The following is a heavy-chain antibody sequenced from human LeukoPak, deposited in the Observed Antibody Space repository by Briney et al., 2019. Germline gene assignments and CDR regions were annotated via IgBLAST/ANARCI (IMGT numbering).Heavy chain of an antibody. CDR3: AKGAFADLFGALYWYFDL. CDR1: GFTFSSYA. J-gene: IGHJ2*01. V-gene: IGHV3-23*01. Sequence: GGSLRLSCAASGFTFSSYAMSWVRQAPGKGLEWVSAISGSGGSTYYADSVKGRFTISRDNSKNTLYLQMNSLRAEDTAVYCCAKGAFADLFGALYWYFDLWGRGTLVTVSS. D-gene: IGHD3-10*02. CDR2: ISGSGGST.